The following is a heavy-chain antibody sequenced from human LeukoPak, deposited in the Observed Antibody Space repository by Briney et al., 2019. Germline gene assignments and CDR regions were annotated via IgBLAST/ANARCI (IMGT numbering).Heavy chain of an antibody. D-gene: IGHD3-9*01. CDR3: AREGYFDWLFGRYYYYYMDV. CDR1: GGSFSGYY. CDR2: INHRGST. J-gene: IGHJ6*03. V-gene: IGHV4-34*01. Sequence: SETLSLTCAIYGGSFSGYYWSWIRQPPGKGLEWIGEINHRGSTNYNPSLKSRVTISVDTSRNSFSLELSSVTAADTAVYYCAREGYFDWLFGRYYYYYMDVWGKGTTVTISS.